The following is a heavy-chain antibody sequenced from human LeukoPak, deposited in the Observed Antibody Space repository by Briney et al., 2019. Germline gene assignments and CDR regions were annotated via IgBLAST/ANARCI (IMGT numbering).Heavy chain of an antibody. D-gene: IGHD6-13*01. V-gene: IGHV4-59*01. CDR1: GGSISSYY. J-gene: IGHJ6*02. CDR2: IYYSGST. CDR3: AKDLLSSWSYYYGMDV. Sequence: SETLSLTCTVSGGSISSYYWSWIRQPPGKGLEWIGYIYYSGSTNYNPSLKSRVTISVDTSKNQFSLKLSSVTAADTAVYYCAKDLLSSWSYYYGMDVWGQGTTVTVSS.